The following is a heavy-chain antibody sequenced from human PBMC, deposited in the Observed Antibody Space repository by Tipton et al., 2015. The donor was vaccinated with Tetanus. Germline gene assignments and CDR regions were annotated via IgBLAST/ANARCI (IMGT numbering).Heavy chain of an antibody. CDR3: AILPKHWLAPRGAP. CDR2: IYFEGST. D-gene: IGHD6-19*01. CDR1: GGSISDKKYY. V-gene: IGHV4-39*02. J-gene: IGHJ5*02. Sequence: TLSLTCTVSGGSISDKKYYWGWIRQPPGKGLEWIASIYFEGSTYYSPSLESRVTIAVDTSQNVFSLNVSSVTAADTAVYYCAILPKHWLAPRGAPWGQGILVTVSS.